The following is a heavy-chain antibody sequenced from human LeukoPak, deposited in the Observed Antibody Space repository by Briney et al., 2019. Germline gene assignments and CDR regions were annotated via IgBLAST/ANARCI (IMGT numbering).Heavy chain of an antibody. CDR2: IYYSGST. CDR3: ARDGIYQGHRYFDY. D-gene: IGHD3-16*02. Sequence: PSETLSLTCTVSGGSISSYYWSWIRQPPGKGLEWIGYIYYSGSTNYNPSLKSRVTISVDTSKNQFSLKLSSVTAADTAVYYCARDGIYQGHRYFDYRGQGTLVTVSS. CDR1: GGSISSYY. J-gene: IGHJ4*02. V-gene: IGHV4-59*01.